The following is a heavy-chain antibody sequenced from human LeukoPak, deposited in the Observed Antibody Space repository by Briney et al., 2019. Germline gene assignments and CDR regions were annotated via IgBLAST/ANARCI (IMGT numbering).Heavy chain of an antibody. V-gene: IGHV1-69*13. CDR1: GGTFSIYA. CDR3: AREWAVAGQSPWFDP. J-gene: IGHJ5*02. Sequence: SVKVSCKASGGTFSIYAISWVRQAPGQGLEWMGGIIPIFGTANYAQKFQCRVTITADESTSTAYMELSSLRSEDTAVYYCAREWAVAGQSPWFDPWGQGTLVTVSS. CDR2: IIPIFGTA. D-gene: IGHD6-19*01.